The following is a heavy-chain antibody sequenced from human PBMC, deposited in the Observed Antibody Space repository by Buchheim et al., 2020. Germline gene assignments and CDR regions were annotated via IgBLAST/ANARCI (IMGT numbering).Heavy chain of an antibody. V-gene: IGHV3-7*01. CDR2: IKQDGSEK. CDR1: GFTFSSYW. CDR3: ASWELSAYFDY. D-gene: IGHD3-16*02. Sequence: EVQLVESGGGLVQPGGSLRLSCAAPGFTFSSYWMSWVRQAPGKGLEWVANIKQDGSEKYYVDSVKGRFTISRDNAKNSLYLQMNSLRAEDTAVYYCASWELSAYFDYWGQGTL. J-gene: IGHJ4*02.